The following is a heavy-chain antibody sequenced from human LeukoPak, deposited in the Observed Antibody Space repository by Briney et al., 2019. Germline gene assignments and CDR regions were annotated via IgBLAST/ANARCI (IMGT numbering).Heavy chain of an antibody. CDR2: IISSSSYI. CDR1: GFTFSSYS. D-gene: IGHD3-22*01. J-gene: IGHJ4*02. Sequence: PGGSLRLSCAASGFTFSSYSMNWVRQAPGKGLEWVSSIISSSSYIYYADSVKGRFTISRDNAKNSLYLQMNSLRAEDTAVYYCARGPVEYYDSSGYYPYYFDYWGQGTLVTVSS. CDR3: ARGPVEYYDSSGYYPYYFDY. V-gene: IGHV3-21*01.